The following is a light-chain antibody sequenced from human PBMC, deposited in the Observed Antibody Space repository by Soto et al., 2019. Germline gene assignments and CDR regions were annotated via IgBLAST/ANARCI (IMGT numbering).Light chain of an antibody. J-gene: IGKJ5*01. CDR2: SAS. Sequence: DIQMTQSPSSLSASVGDRVTITCRSSKAIDDYLIWYQQKPGNAPNLLIYSASTLQSGVTSRFTCSGSGTDFTLTISRLQNEYSATSFCQPSFKRPLTLAQGTRVEVK. CDR1: KAIDDY. CDR3: QPSFKRPLT. V-gene: IGKV1-39*01.